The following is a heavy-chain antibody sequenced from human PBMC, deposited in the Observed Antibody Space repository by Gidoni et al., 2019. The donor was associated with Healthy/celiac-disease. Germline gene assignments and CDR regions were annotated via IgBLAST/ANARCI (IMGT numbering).Heavy chain of an antibody. CDR2: IDTGGTT. D-gene: IGHD3-3*01. J-gene: IGHJ4*02. CDR1: GFTVSSNY. Sequence: EVQLVESGGGSVQPGGSLRLSGAASGFTVSSNYMSWVRQAPGKGLEWVSIIDTGGTTYYADSVEGRFTISRDNSKNTLYLQLNSLRAEDTAVYYCARYDFWSGYFFDYWGQGTLVTVSS. CDR3: ARYDFWSGYFFDY. V-gene: IGHV3-66*01.